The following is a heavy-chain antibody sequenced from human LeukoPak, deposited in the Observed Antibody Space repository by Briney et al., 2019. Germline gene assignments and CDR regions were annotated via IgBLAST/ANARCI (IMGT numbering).Heavy chain of an antibody. CDR3: ARSPDYGDYFDY. D-gene: IGHD4-17*01. Sequence: SETLSLTCAVYGGSFSGCYWSWIRQPPGKGLEWIGYIYYSGSTNYNPSLKSRVTISVDTSKNQFSLKLSSVTAADTAVYYCARSPDYGDYFDYWGQGTLVTVSS. V-gene: IGHV4-59*01. CDR2: IYYSGST. J-gene: IGHJ4*02. CDR1: GGSFSGCY.